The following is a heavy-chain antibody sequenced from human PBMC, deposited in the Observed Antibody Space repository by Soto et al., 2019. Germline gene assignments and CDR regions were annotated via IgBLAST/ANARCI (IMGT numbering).Heavy chain of an antibody. J-gene: IGHJ5*02. CDR2: IYYSGST. Sequence: SETLSLTCTVSGGSISIYYWSWIRQPPGKGLEWIGYIYYSGSTNYNPSLKSRVTISVDTSKNQFSLKLSSVTAADTAVYYCARVYCSGGSCYSAWFDPWGQGTLVTVSS. V-gene: IGHV4-59*01. CDR1: GGSISIYY. D-gene: IGHD2-15*01. CDR3: ARVYCSGGSCYSAWFDP.